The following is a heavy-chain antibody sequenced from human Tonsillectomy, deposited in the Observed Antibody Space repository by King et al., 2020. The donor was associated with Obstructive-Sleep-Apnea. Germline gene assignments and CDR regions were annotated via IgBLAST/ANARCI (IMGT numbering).Heavy chain of an antibody. CDR1: GFTFSRYG. J-gene: IGHJ4*02. V-gene: IGHV3-30*18. CDR2: ISYDGSNK. CDR3: AKDEWLYSSGWYPGY. D-gene: IGHD6-19*01. Sequence: GQLVQSGGGVVQPGRSLRLSCAASGFTFSRYGMHWVRQAPGKGLEWVAVISYDGSNKHYADSVKGRFTISRDNAKNTLSLQMNSLRAEDTAVYYCAKDEWLYSSGWYPGYWGQGTLAT.